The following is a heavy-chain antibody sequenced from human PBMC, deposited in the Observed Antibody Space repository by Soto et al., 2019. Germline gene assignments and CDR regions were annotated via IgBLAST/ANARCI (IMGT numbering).Heavy chain of an antibody. V-gene: IGHV4-34*01. J-gene: IGHJ5*02. D-gene: IGHD3-3*01. CDR2: INHTGGT. CDR3: ATRIAVFGLVIPPFDP. CDR1: GGPHNGYY. Sequence: PSETLSLTCAASGGPHNGYYWNWIRQPPGKGLEWIAGINHTGGTLYNASLKSRVTMTVDKSKNQFAQRLSSVIAADTAIYYCATRIAVFGLVIPPFDPWGQGTQVTVSS.